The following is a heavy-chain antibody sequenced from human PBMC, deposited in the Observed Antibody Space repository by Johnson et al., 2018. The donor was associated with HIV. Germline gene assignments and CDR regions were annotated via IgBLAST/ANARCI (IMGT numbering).Heavy chain of an antibody. CDR2: ISYDGSNK. CDR1: GFTFSSYG. Sequence: QVQLVESGGGVVQPGGSLRLSCAASGFTFSSYGMHWVRQAPGKGLEWVAFISYDGSNKYYADSVKGRFTISRDNSKNTLYLQMNSLRAEDTAVYYCARVPITYSYRYTDDAFDIWGQGTMVTVSS. CDR3: ARVPITYSYRYTDDAFDI. J-gene: IGHJ3*02. D-gene: IGHD5-18*01. V-gene: IGHV3-30*19.